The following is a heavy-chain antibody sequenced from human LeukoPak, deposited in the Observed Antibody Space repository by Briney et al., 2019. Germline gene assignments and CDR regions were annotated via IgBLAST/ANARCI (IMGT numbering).Heavy chain of an antibody. CDR1: GFTFSSYE. V-gene: IGHV3-48*03. CDR3: ARGYSSSWYFDYYYYYMDV. Sequence: GGSLRLSCAASGFTFSSYEMNWVRQAPGKGLEWVSYISSSGSTIYYADSVKGRFTISRDNAKNSLYLQMNSLRAEDTAVYYCARGYSSSWYFDYYYYYMDVWGKGTTVTISS. J-gene: IGHJ6*03. CDR2: ISSSGSTI. D-gene: IGHD6-13*01.